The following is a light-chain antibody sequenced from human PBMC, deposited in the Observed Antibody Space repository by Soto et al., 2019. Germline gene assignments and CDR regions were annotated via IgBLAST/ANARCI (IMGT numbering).Light chain of an antibody. CDR1: QSVSSSY. CDR2: DAS. V-gene: IGKV3-20*01. Sequence: IVLTRSPDTLSLSPGERATLSCRASQSVSSSYLAWYQQKPGQAPRLLIYDASTRATGIPDRFSGSGSGTDFTLTISRLEPEDFVVYYCQQYGSSPFTFGPGTKVDIK. J-gene: IGKJ3*01. CDR3: QQYGSSPFT.